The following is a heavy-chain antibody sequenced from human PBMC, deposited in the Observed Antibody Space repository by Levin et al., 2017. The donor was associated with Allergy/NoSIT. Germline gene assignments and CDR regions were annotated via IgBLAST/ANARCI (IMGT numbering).Heavy chain of an antibody. CDR3: ARLTYDYAWGSYRSGPRFDY. CDR2: VYYSGST. Sequence: SETLSLTCTVSGGSISSYHWSWIRQPPGKGLEWIGYVYYSGSTDYNPSLKSRVTISVDTSKNQFSLKLTSVTAADTAVYYCARLTYDYAWGSYRSGPRFDYWGQGILVTVSS. V-gene: IGHV4-59*08. D-gene: IGHD3-16*02. J-gene: IGHJ4*02. CDR1: GGSISSYH.